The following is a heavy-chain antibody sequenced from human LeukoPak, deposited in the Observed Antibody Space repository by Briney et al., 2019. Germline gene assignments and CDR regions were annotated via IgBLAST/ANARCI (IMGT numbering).Heavy chain of an antibody. J-gene: IGHJ4*02. V-gene: IGHV3-21*01. CDR3: AREPFGAGTGGY. Sequence: GGSLRLSCAASGFTFSSYHMNWVRQAPGKGLEWVSSISSSSSYIYYADSVKGRFTISRDNAKNSLYLQMNSLRAEDTAVYYCAREPFGAGTGGYWGQGTLVTVSS. CDR1: GFTFSSYH. CDR2: ISSSSSYI. D-gene: IGHD6-19*01.